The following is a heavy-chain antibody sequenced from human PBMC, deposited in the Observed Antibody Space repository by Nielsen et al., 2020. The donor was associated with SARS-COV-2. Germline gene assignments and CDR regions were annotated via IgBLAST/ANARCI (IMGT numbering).Heavy chain of an antibody. D-gene: IGHD7-27*01. CDR3: ARPGDLSAFDF. J-gene: IGHJ3*01. Sequence: ASVKVSCKASGYTFTNFGVSWVRQAPGQGLEWMGRLSAYTYNTNYARKFQGRLTLTTDTSTRTAYMELRSLTSDDTAVYYCARPGDLSAFDFWGQGTMVTVSS. CDR1: GYTFTNFG. V-gene: IGHV1-18*01. CDR2: LSAYTYNT.